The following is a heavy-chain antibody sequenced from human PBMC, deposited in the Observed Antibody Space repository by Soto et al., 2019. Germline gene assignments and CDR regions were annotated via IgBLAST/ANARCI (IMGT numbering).Heavy chain of an antibody. CDR1: GFTFSGSA. V-gene: IGHV3-73*02. Sequence: EVQLVESGGGLVQPGGSLKLSCAVSGFTFSGSALHWVRQASGKGLEWVGRIRSKVNSYATAYAASVKGRFTISRDESKNTAYLQMNSLTNEDAAVYYCTRTDPTDWYFDLWGRGTLVTVSS. J-gene: IGHJ2*01. CDR3: TRTDPTDWYFDL. CDR2: IRSKVNSYAT.